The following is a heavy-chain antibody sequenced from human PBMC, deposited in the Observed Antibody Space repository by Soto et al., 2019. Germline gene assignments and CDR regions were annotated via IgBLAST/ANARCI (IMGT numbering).Heavy chain of an antibody. J-gene: IGHJ3*02. CDR3: AAKSDILTGCDI. V-gene: IGHV1-58*02. Sequence: ASVKVSCKASGFTFTSSSMQWVRQARGQRLEWIGWIVVGSGNTNYAQKFQERVTITRDMSTSTAYMELSSLRSEDTAVYYCAAKSDILTGCDIWGQGTMVTV. D-gene: IGHD3-9*01. CDR2: IVVGSGNT. CDR1: GFTFTSSS.